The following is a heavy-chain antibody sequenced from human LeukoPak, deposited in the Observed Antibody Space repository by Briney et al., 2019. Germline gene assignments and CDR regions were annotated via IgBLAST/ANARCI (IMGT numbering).Heavy chain of an antibody. J-gene: IGHJ5*02. D-gene: IGHD3-16*01. Sequence: SETLSFTCTVSGGSISSGGYYWTWIRQHPGKGLEWIGYIYYSGSTYYNPSLKSRVTMSVDTSKNQFSLKLTSVTAADTAVYFCALRGTGDWFDPWGQGTLVTVSS. CDR3: ALRGTGDWFDP. CDR2: IYYSGST. V-gene: IGHV4-31*03. CDR1: GGSISSGGYY.